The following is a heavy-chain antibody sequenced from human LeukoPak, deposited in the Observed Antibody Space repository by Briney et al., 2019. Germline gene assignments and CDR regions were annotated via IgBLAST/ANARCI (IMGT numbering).Heavy chain of an antibody. CDR3: AKDEELSYYDSSGYFN. J-gene: IGHJ4*02. V-gene: IGHV3-30*02. CDR1: GFTFSSYG. D-gene: IGHD3-22*01. CDR2: IRYDGSNK. Sequence: GGSLRLSCAASGFTFSSYGMHWVRQAPGKGLEWVAFIRYDGSNKYYADSAKGRFTISRDNSKNTLYLQMNSLRAEDTAVYYCAKDEELSYYDSSGYFNWGQGTLVTVSS.